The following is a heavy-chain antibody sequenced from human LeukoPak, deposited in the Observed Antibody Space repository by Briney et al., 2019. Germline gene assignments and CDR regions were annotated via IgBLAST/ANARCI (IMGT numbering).Heavy chain of an antibody. D-gene: IGHD4-23*01. Sequence: SETLSLTCTVSGGSISSHYWSWIRQPPGKGLEWIGYIYYSGSTNYNPSLKSRVTISVDTSKNQFSLKLSSVTAADTAAYYCARDLGASYGGNAFDIWGQGTMVTVSS. CDR3: ARDLGASYGGNAFDI. J-gene: IGHJ3*02. V-gene: IGHV4-59*11. CDR2: IYYSGST. CDR1: GGSISSHY.